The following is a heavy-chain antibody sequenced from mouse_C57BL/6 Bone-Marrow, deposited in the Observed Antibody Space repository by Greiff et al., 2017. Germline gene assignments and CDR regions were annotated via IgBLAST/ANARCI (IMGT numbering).Heavy chain of an antibody. J-gene: IGHJ2*01. CDR3: ALLTGTLYYFDY. CDR1: GYSFTGYY. D-gene: IGHD4-1*01. CDR2: INPSTGGT. Sequence: VQLKESGPELVKPGASVKISCKASGYSFTGYYMNWVKQSPEKSLEWIGEINPSTGGTTYNQKFKAKATLTVDKSSSTAYMQLKSLTSEDSAVYYCALLTGTLYYFDYWGQGTTRTVSS. V-gene: IGHV1-42*01.